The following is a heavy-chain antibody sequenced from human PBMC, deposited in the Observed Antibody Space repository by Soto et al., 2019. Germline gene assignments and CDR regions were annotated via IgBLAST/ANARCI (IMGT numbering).Heavy chain of an antibody. J-gene: IGHJ5*02. D-gene: IGHD6-13*01. CDR2: IYYSGST. CDR1: GGSISSYY. Sequence: PSETLSLTCTVSGGSISSYYWSWSRQPPGKGLEWIGYIYYSGSTNYNPSLKSRVTISVDTSKNQFSLKLSSVTAADTAVYYCARTKIAAAGRWWFGPWGQGTLVTVSS. V-gene: IGHV4-59*08. CDR3: ARTKIAAAGRWWFGP.